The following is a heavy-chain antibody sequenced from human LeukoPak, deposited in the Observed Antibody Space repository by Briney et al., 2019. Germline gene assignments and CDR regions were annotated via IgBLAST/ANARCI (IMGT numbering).Heavy chain of an antibody. V-gene: IGHV3-30*18. CDR2: ISYDGSNK. CDR1: GFTFSIYG. D-gene: IGHD3-10*01. CDR3: AKGDSGLLWFGESALIDY. Sequence: PGGSLRLSCAASGFTFSIYGMHWVRQAPGKGLEWVAVISYDGSNKYYADSVKGRFTISRDNSKNTLYLQMNSLRAEDTAVYYCAKGDSGLLWFGESALIDYWGQGTLVTVSS. J-gene: IGHJ4*02.